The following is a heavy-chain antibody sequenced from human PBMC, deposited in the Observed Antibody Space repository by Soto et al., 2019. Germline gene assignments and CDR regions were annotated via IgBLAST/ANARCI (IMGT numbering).Heavy chain of an antibody. Sequence: GGSLRLSCAASGLTFSSYGMHWVRKAPGKGLEWVAVISYDGSNKYYADSVKGRFTISRDNSKNTLYLQMNSLRAEDTAVYYCAKGGPKITMVRGVTPGPFDYWGQGTLVTVSS. CDR1: GLTFSSYG. D-gene: IGHD3-10*01. CDR3: AKGGPKITMVRGVTPGPFDY. J-gene: IGHJ4*02. CDR2: ISYDGSNK. V-gene: IGHV3-30*18.